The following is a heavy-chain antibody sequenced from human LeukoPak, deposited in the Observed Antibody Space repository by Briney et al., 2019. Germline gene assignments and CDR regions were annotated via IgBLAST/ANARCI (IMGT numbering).Heavy chain of an antibody. V-gene: IGHV4-59*01. D-gene: IGHD6-13*01. CDR2: IYYGGST. CDR1: GGSISSYY. CDR3: ARWQLVPDAFDI. Sequence: SETLSLTCTVSGGSISSYYWSWIRQPPGKGLEWIGYIYYGGSTNYNPSLKSRVTISVDTSNNQFSLRLSSVTAADTAVYYCARWQLVPDAFDIWGQGTMVTVSS. J-gene: IGHJ3*02.